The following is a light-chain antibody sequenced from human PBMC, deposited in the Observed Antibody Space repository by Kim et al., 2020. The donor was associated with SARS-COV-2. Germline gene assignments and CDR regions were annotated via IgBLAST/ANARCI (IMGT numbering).Light chain of an antibody. V-gene: IGKV3-11*01. Sequence: EIVLTQSPATLSLFPGERATLSCRASQSVSSYLAWYQQKPGQAPRLLIYDASNRATGIPARFSGSGSGTDFTLTISSLEPEDFAVYYCQQRSSWITFGQGTRLEIK. CDR2: DAS. J-gene: IGKJ5*01. CDR3: QQRSSWIT. CDR1: QSVSSY.